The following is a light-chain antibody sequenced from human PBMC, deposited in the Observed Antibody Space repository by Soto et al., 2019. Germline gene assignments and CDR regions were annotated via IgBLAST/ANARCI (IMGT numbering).Light chain of an antibody. J-gene: IGKJ1*01. CDR1: EYIGSY. V-gene: IGKV1-39*01. Sequence: DIQMTQSPPSLSASVGDTVTITCRASEYIGSYLNWYQSKPGKAPQLLIYSATTLHTGVQPGFSAGGSGRDFTLSIRDLQTDAFASYFCHSTYTHPWAFGQGTTV. CDR2: SAT. CDR3: HSTYTHPWA.